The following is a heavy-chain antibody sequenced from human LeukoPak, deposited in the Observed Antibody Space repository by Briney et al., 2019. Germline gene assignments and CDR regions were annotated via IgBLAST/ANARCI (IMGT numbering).Heavy chain of an antibody. V-gene: IGHV3-48*03. CDR3: ATKVPGSSHFFS. J-gene: IGHJ4*02. CDR2: VSGSGDEI. D-gene: IGHD6-19*01. Sequence: PGGSLRLSCAASGFTFNTFEMNWVRQAPGKGLEWVSYVSGSGDEIRYGDSVRGRFTISRDNAKSSLYLQMNSLRAEDTAVYYCATKVPGSSHFFSWGQGTLVTVSS. CDR1: GFTFNTFE.